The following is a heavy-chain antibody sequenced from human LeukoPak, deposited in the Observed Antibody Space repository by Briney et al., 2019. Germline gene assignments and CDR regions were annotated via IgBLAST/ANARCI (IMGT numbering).Heavy chain of an antibody. V-gene: IGHV5-51*01. D-gene: IGHD4-11*01. J-gene: IGHJ3*02. CDR1: GHSFTIYW. Sequence: GESLKISCKGSGHSFTIYWMAWARQMPGKGVEWMGIIYPGDSDTRYSPSFQGQVTISADKSISTAYLQCSNLKARNTIIDYCASSRGSNYDAFDIWGQGTMVTVSS. CDR2: IYPGDSDT. CDR3: ASSRGSNYDAFDI.